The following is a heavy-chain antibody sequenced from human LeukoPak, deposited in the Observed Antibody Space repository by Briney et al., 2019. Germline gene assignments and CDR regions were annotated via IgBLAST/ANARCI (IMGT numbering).Heavy chain of an antibody. CDR1: GFTFGSYG. D-gene: IGHD1-14*01. J-gene: IGHJ4*02. CDR3: TRYNNDHFDY. V-gene: IGHV3-33*01. Sequence: GRSLRLSCAASGFTFGSYGMHWVRQAPGKGLEWVAVIAYDGSRAFYADSVKGRFTISRDNSKNTMSVQMDDLRAEDTAVYYCTRYNNDHFDYWGQGTLVTVSS. CDR2: IAYDGSRA.